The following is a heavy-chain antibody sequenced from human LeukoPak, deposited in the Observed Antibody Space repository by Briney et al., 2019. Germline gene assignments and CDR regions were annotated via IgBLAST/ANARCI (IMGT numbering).Heavy chain of an antibody. CDR2: IYPGDSDT. CDR1: GYSFISYW. D-gene: IGHD1-14*01. J-gene: IGHJ6*03. CDR3: ARPEINDYYYMDV. Sequence: GDSLKISCKGSGYSFISYWIGWVRQMPGKGLEWMGIIYPGDSDTRYSPPFQGQVTISADKSISTAYLQWSSLKASDTAMYYCARPEINDYYYMDVWGKGTTVTVSS. V-gene: IGHV5-51*01.